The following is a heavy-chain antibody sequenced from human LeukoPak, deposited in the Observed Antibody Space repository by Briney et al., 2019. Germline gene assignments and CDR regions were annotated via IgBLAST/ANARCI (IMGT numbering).Heavy chain of an antibody. V-gene: IGHV4-39*01. CDR2: ISHSGTI. Sequence: SSETLSLTCIVSGGSISSSNSYWDWIRQPPGRGLEWIGDISHSGTINYNPSLRTRVTISADTSKNQFSLKLNSVTAADTALYSCARHYLGGNYPDYFNHWGQGTLVTVSS. CDR3: ARHYLGGNYPDYFNH. CDR1: GGSISSSNSY. J-gene: IGHJ4*02. D-gene: IGHD1-26*01.